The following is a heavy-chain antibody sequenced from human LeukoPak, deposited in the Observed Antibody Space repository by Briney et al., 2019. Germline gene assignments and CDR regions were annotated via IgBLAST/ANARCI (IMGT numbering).Heavy chain of an antibody. CDR3: ARVKGYDSSGPFDD. CDR2: IKSDGSST. Sequence: GGSLRLSCAASGFIFSSYWMHWVRQAPGKGLVWVSRIKSDGSSTSYADSVKGRFTISRDNAKNTLYLQMNSLRVEDTAVYYCARVKGYDSSGPFDDWGQGTLVTVSS. J-gene: IGHJ4*02. V-gene: IGHV3-74*01. CDR1: GFIFSSYW. D-gene: IGHD3-22*01.